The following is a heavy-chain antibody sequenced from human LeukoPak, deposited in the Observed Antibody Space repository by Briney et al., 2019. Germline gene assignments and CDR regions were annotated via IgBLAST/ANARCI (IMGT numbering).Heavy chain of an antibody. J-gene: IGHJ3*02. CDR1: GGSISSYY. CDR3: ARSGGGEWELLPNDAFDI. Sequence: SETLSLTCTVSGGSISSYYWSWIRQPAGKGLEWIGRIYTSGSTNYNPSLKSRVTMSVDTSKNQFSLKLSSVTAADTAVYYCARSGGGEWELLPNDAFDIWGQGTMVTVSS. V-gene: IGHV4-4*07. CDR2: IYTSGST. D-gene: IGHD1-26*01.